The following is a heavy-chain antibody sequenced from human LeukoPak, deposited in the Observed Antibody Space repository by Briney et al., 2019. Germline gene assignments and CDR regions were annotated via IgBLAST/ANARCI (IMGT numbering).Heavy chain of an antibody. Sequence: ASVKASCKASGYTFTSYGISWVRQAPGQGLEWMGWMNPNSGNTGYAQKFQGRVTITRNTSISTAYMELSSLRSEDTAVYYCAREYSSSWTHFNYYFDYWGQGTLVTVSS. CDR1: GYTFTSYG. CDR3: AREYSSSWTHFNYYFDY. J-gene: IGHJ4*02. CDR2: MNPNSGNT. V-gene: IGHV1-8*03. D-gene: IGHD6-13*01.